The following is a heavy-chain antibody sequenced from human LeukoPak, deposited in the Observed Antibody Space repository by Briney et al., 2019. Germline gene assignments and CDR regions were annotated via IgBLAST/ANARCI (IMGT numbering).Heavy chain of an antibody. J-gene: IGHJ4*02. CDR2: ISSSSSTI. D-gene: IGHD1-7*01. CDR1: GFTFSSYS. CDR3: ARDPRHWYYYNIGGDY. V-gene: IGHV3-48*04. Sequence: PGGSLRLSCAASGFTFSSYSMKWVRQAPGKGLEWVSYISSSSSTIYYADSVKGRFTISRDNAKNSLYLQMNSLRAEDTAVYYCARDPRHWYYYNIGGDYWGQGTLVTVSS.